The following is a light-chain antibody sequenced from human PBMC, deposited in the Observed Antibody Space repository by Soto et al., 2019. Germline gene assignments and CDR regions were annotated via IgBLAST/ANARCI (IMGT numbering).Light chain of an antibody. V-gene: IGKV3-20*01. CDR1: QSVGRNY. J-gene: IGKJ4*01. Sequence: EIVLTQSPGTLSLSPGESATLSCRASQSVGRNYLAWFQKRPGQAPRLLIHTASGRATGIPDRFSGSGSGTDFTLTVSRLEPEDLAVYYCHQYASAPLTFGGG. CDR2: TAS. CDR3: HQYASAPLT.